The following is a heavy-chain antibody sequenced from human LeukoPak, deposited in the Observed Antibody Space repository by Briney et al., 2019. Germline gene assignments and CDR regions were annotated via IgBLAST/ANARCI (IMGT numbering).Heavy chain of an antibody. V-gene: IGHV4-39*01. D-gene: IGHD3-9*01. Sequence: PSETLSLTCTVSGGSVSSYYWGWIRQPPGKGLEWIGSIYYSGSTYYNPSLKSRVTISVDTSKNQFSLKLSPVTAADTAVYYCARLGGDYDIGVDYWGQGTLVTVSS. CDR3: ARLGGDYDIGVDY. CDR1: GGSVSSYY. J-gene: IGHJ4*02. CDR2: IYYSGST.